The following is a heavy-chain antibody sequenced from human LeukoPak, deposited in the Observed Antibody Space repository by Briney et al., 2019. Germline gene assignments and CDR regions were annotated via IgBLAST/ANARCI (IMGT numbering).Heavy chain of an antibody. CDR3: ARDRNYDYIWGSYRPDYFDY. D-gene: IGHD3-16*02. J-gene: IGHJ4*02. Sequence: PGGSLRLSCAASGFTFSSYTMNWVRQAPGKGLEWVSSISGSSSYMYYADSVKGRFTISRDNAKNPLYLQMNSLRAEDTAVYYCARDRNYDYIWGSYRPDYFDYWGQGTLVAVSS. CDR2: ISGSSSYM. V-gene: IGHV3-21*01. CDR1: GFTFSSYT.